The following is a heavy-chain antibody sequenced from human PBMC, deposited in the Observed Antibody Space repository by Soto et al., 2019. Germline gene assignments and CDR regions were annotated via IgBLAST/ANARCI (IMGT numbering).Heavy chain of an antibody. J-gene: IGHJ2*01. CDR3: ARGSGPADYDFWSGYFSPPWYFDL. V-gene: IGHV4-30-4*01. Sequence: PXETLSLTCTVSGGSISSGDYYWSWIRQPPGKGLEWIGYIYYSGSTYYNPSLKSRVTISVDTSKNQFSLKLSSVTAADTAVYYCARGSGPADYDFWSGYFSPPWYFDLWGRGTLVTVSS. CDR2: IYYSGST. CDR1: GGSISSGDYY. D-gene: IGHD3-3*01.